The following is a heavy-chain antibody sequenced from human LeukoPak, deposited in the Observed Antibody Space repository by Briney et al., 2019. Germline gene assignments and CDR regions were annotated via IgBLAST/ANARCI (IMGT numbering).Heavy chain of an antibody. Sequence: PSQTLSLTCAVYGGSFSGYYWSWIRQPPGKGLEWIGEINHSGSTNYNPSLKSRVTISVDTSKNQFSLKLSSVIAADTAVYYCAREGAAHYYMDVWGKGTTVTVSS. CDR3: AREGAAHYYMDV. CDR2: INHSGST. CDR1: GGSFSGYY. V-gene: IGHV4-34*01. D-gene: IGHD6-6*01. J-gene: IGHJ6*03.